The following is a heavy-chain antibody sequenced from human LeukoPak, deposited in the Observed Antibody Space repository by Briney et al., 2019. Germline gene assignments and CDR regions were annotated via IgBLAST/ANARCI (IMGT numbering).Heavy chain of an antibody. CDR3: ARESTVTTHFDY. D-gene: IGHD4-17*01. J-gene: IGHJ4*02. Sequence: ASVKVSCKASVGTFSSYAISWVRQAPGQGLEWMGRIIPILGIANYAQKFQGRVTITADKSTSTAYMELSSLRSEDTAVYYCARESTVTTHFDYWGQGTLVTVSS. V-gene: IGHV1-69*04. CDR2: IIPILGIA. CDR1: VGTFSSYA.